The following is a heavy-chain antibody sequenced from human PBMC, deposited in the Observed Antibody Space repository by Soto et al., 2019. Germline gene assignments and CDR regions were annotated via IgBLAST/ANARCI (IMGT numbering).Heavy chain of an antibody. CDR2: IYWNDDK. V-gene: IGHV2-5*01. CDR1: GLSLSTSGLG. CDR3: AHRPSGWYLFDY. J-gene: IGHJ4*02. Sequence: SGLAGEPTQTLTLTCTFSGLSLSTSGLGVGWIRQPPGKALEWLALIYWNDDKRYSPSLKARLTITKDTSKNQVVLTMTNMDPVDTATYYCAHRPSGWYLFDYWGQGTLVTVSS. D-gene: IGHD6-19*01.